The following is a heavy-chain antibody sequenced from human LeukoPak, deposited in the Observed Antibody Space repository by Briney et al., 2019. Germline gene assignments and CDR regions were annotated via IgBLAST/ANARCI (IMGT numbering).Heavy chain of an antibody. CDR3: AREGEYSSSSGAYYFDS. J-gene: IGHJ4*02. Sequence: SETLSLTCTVSGGSISSYYWSWIRQPAGKGLEWIGRIYTSGSTNYNPSLKSRVTMSVDTSKNQFSLKLSSVTAADTAVHYCAREGEYSSSSGAYYFDSWGQGTLVTVSS. CDR2: IYTSGST. V-gene: IGHV4-4*07. D-gene: IGHD6-6*01. CDR1: GGSISSYY.